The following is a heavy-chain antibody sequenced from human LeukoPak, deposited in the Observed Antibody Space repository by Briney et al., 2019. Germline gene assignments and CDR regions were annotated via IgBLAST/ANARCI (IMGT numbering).Heavy chain of an antibody. J-gene: IGHJ6*03. Sequence: PSETLSLTCTVSGGSISSSSYYWGWIRQPPGKGLEWIGSIYYSGSTYYNPSLKCRVTISVDTSKNQFSLKLSSVTAADTAVYYCAREMTTAFVDGRYMDVWGKGTTVTVSS. CDR1: GGSISSSSYY. V-gene: IGHV4-39*07. CDR3: AREMTTAFVDGRYMDV. D-gene: IGHD4-11*01. CDR2: IYYSGST.